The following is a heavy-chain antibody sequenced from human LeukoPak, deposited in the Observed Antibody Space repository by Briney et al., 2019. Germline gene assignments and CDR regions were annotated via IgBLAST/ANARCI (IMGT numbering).Heavy chain of an antibody. CDR2: INHSGST. CDR3: AVYYYGSGSYYHGMDV. CDR1: GGSINSHTYY. V-gene: IGHV4-39*07. Sequence: SETLSLTCTVSGGSINSHTYYWGWIRQPPGKGLEWIGEINHSGSTNYNPSLKSRVTISVDTSKNQFSLKLSSVTAADTAVYYCAVYYYGSGSYYHGMDVWGQGTTVTVSS. D-gene: IGHD3-10*01. J-gene: IGHJ6*02.